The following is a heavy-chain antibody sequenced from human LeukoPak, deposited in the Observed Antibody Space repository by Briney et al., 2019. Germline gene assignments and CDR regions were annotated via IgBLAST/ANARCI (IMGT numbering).Heavy chain of an antibody. CDR2: IKKTGSET. CDR3: ARDQYDTWSRRGNFDS. Sequence: PGGSLRLSCAASGFTFNHFWMSWIRQAPGKGLEWVAYIKKTGSETYYVDSVKGRFTITRDNTKNSLYLQMNSLRAEDTAVFYCARDQYDTWSRRGNFDSWGQGTLVIVSS. CDR1: GFTFNHFW. V-gene: IGHV3-7*03. D-gene: IGHD3-3*01. J-gene: IGHJ4*02.